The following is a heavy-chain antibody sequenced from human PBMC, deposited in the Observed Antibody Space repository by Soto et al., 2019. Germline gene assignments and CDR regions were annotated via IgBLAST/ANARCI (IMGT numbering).Heavy chain of an antibody. CDR3: TVDTAMVPYYYYGMDV. Sequence: GSLRLSCAASCFTFSNAWMNWVRQAPGKGLEWVGRIKSKTDGGTTDYAAPVKGRFTISRDDSKNTLYLQMNSLKTEDTAVYYCTVDTAMVPYYYYGMDVWGQGTTVTVSS. D-gene: IGHD5-18*01. J-gene: IGHJ6*02. V-gene: IGHV3-15*07. CDR1: CFTFSNAW. CDR2: IKSKTDGGTT.